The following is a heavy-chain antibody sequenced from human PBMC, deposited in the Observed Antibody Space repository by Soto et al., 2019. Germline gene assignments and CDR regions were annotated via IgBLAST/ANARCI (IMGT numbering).Heavy chain of an antibody. CDR3: ARAGTRGVFYFDY. J-gene: IGHJ4*02. CDR1: GGSISSYD. V-gene: IGHV4-59*01. Sequence: PSETLSLTCTVSGGSISSYDWSWIRQPPGKGLEWIGYIYHSGSSNYNPSLKSRVTISVDTSKNQFSLKLSSVTAADTAVYYCARAGTRGVFYFDYWGQGTLVTVSS. CDR2: IYHSGSS. D-gene: IGHD6-13*01.